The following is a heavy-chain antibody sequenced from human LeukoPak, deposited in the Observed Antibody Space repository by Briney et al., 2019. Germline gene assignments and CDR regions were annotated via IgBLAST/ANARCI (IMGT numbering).Heavy chain of an antibody. CDR3: VGGYQLLLFDD. D-gene: IGHD2-2*01. CDR2: I. Sequence: GGSLRLSCAASGFTFGDYAMSWVRQAPGKGLEWVSAIDSVKGRFTISRDNSKNTLYLQMKSLRAGDTALYYCVGGYQLLLFDDWGQGTLVTVTS. V-gene: IGHV3-23*01. CDR1: GFTFGDYA. J-gene: IGHJ4*02.